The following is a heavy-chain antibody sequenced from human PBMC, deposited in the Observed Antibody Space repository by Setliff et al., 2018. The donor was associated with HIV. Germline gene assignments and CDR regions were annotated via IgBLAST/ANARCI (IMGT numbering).Heavy chain of an antibody. D-gene: IGHD2-15*01. CDR1: GFTFSTYS. V-gene: IGHV3-23*01. Sequence: GGSLRLSCAASGFTFSTYSMNWVRQAPGKGLEWVSYISGTSGTNTYYADSVKGRFTISRDNSKNTLSLQLNSLTAEDSAVYYCAKAGGGILYFYYMDVWGKGTTVTVSS. CDR3: AKAGGGILYFYYMDV. J-gene: IGHJ6*03. CDR2: ISGTSGTNT.